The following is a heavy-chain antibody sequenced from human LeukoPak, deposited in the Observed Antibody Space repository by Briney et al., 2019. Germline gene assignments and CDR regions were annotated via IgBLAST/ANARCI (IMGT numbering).Heavy chain of an antibody. Sequence: SETLSLICAVYGGSFSGYHWSWIRQPPGKGLEWIGEINHSGSTNYNPSLKSRVTISVDTSKNQFSLKLSSVTAADTAVYYCARVRNLRNWFDPWGQGTLVTVSS. CDR3: ARVRNLRNWFDP. CDR1: GGSFSGYH. J-gene: IGHJ5*02. CDR2: INHSGST. V-gene: IGHV4-34*01.